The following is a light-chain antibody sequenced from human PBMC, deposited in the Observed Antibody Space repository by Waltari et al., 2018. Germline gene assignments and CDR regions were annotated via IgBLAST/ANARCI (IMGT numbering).Light chain of an antibody. CDR2: DAS. V-gene: IGKV1-33*01. Sequence: DIQMTQSPSYLSASVGDRVTITCQASQDISNYLNWYQQKAGNAPKLLIYDASNLETGVPSRFSGGGSGTHFTFTISRLQPEDIATYYCQHYDNLPPPSYTFGQGTKLEIK. CDR1: QDISNY. J-gene: IGKJ2*01. CDR3: QHYDNLPPPSYT.